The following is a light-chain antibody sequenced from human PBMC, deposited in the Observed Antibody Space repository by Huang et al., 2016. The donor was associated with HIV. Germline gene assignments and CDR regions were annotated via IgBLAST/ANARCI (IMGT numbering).Light chain of an antibody. J-gene: IGKJ4*01. CDR1: QSITTN. Sequence: EIVMTQPPVTLSVSLGERATLSCTASQSITTNLAWYKQKPRQAPRLLIYGASTRAYSSAARSSGGRSETEVTLNNSRLQSEDFAVYFYQQYNTWPPLTFGGGTRVEIK. V-gene: IGKV3-15*01. CDR3: QQYNTWPPLT. CDR2: GAS.